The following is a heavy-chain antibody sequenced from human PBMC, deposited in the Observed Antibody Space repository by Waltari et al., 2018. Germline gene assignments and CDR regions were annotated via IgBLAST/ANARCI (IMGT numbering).Heavy chain of an antibody. D-gene: IGHD2-15*01. Sequence: QLQLQESGPGLVEPSGTLSLTCAVSGDSMSATNCWSWVLQSPQKGLEWIGQVHHSGKINYNPSYASRVTISGDTSNNQFSLMVTSATAADTAVYYCARDRGRGLYLDTWGPGILVTVSP. CDR3: ARDRGRGLYLDT. J-gene: IGHJ5*02. V-gene: IGHV4-4*02. CDR1: GDSMSATNC. CDR2: VHHSGKI.